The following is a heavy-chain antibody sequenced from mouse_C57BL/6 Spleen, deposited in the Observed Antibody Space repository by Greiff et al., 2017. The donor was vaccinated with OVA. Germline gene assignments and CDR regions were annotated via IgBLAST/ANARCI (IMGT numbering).Heavy chain of an antibody. CDR3: ARAGLLLRSTHFDY. Sequence: VQLQQSGPELVKPGASVKISCKASGFTFTDYYMNWVKQSHGKSLEWIGDINPNNGGTSYNQKFKGKATLTVDKSSSTAYMELRSRTSEDSAVYHCARAGLLLRSTHFDYWGQGTTLTVSS. CDR1: GFTFTDYY. CDR2: INPNNGGT. J-gene: IGHJ2*01. V-gene: IGHV1-26*01. D-gene: IGHD1-1*01.